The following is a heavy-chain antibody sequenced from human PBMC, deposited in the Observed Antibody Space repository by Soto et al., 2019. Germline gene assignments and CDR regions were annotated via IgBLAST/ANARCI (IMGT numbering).Heavy chain of an antibody. CDR1: GASISSDDYY. CDR3: AREVNNYYGMDV. V-gene: IGHV4-30-4*01. Sequence: HVQLQESGPGLVKPSQTLSLTCSISGASISSDDYYWSWFRQPPGKGLEWIGYISYSESTYYNPSLKSRITISVDTSKTQFSLILSSVPAADTAVFYCAREVNNYYGMDVWGQGTTVTVSS. J-gene: IGHJ6*02. CDR2: ISYSEST.